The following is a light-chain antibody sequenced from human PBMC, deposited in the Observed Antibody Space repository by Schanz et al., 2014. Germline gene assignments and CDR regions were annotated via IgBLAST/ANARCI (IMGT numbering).Light chain of an antibody. Sequence: QSVLTQPPSASGSPGQSVTISCTGTSSDVGGYKYVSWYQQHPGKAPKLMIYDVTKRPSGVPDRFSGSKSGNTASLTVSGLQAEDEDDYYCSSYAGSNNFVVFGGGTKLTVL. CDR2: DVT. V-gene: IGLV2-8*01. CDR3: SSYAGSNNFVV. CDR1: SSDVGGYKY. J-gene: IGLJ2*01.